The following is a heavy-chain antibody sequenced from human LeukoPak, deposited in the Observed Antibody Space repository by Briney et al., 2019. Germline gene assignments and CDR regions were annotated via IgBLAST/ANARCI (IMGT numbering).Heavy chain of an antibody. CDR3: AREGSNKIYYYYYYMDV. V-gene: IGHV4-4*07. D-gene: IGHD1-26*01. Sequence: PSETLSLTCPVSGGSISSYYWSWIRQPAGKGLEWIGRIYTSGSTNYNPSLKSRVTMSVDTSKNQFSLKLSSVTAADTAVYYCAREGSNKIYYYYYYMDVWGKGTTVTISS. CDR2: IYTSGST. J-gene: IGHJ6*03. CDR1: GGSISSYY.